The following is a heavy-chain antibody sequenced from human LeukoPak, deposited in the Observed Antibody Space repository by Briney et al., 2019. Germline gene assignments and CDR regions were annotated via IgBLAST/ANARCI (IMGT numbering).Heavy chain of an antibody. D-gene: IGHD6-13*01. J-gene: IGHJ4*02. CDR1: GYTFTAYY. Sequence: SVKVSCKASGYTFTAYYLHWVRQAPGQGLEWMGGIIPIFGTANYAQKFQGRVTITADKSTSTAYMELSSLRSEDTAVYYCAAWQQLVPCWGQGTLVTVSS. CDR3: AAWQQLVPC. CDR2: IIPIFGTA. V-gene: IGHV1-69*06.